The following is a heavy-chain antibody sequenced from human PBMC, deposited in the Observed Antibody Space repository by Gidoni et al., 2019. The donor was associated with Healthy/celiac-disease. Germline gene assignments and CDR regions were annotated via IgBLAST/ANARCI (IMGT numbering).Heavy chain of an antibody. J-gene: IGHJ5*02. V-gene: IGHV3-23*01. CDR3: AKDQDTIFGVDQYNWFDP. Sequence: EVQLLESGGGLVQPGGSLRLSCEAPGFTFSSYARSWVRQAPGKGLEWVSAISGSGGSTYYADSVKGRFTISRDNSKNTLYLQMNSLRAEDTAVYYCAKDQDTIFGVDQYNWFDPWGQGTLVTVSS. CDR1: GFTFSSYA. D-gene: IGHD3-3*01. CDR2: ISGSGGST.